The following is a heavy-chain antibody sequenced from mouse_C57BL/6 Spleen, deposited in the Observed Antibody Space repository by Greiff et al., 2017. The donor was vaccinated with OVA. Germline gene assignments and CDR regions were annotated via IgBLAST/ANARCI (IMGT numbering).Heavy chain of an antibody. CDR3: ARLGTQATIFDY. CDR2: INPNNGGT. J-gene: IGHJ2*01. D-gene: IGHD3-2*02. V-gene: IGHV1-26*01. CDR1: GYTFTDYY. Sequence: VQLQQSGPELVKPGASVKISCKASGYTFTDYYMNWVKQSHGKSLEWIGDINPNNGGTSYNQKFKGKATLTVDKSSSTAYMELRSLTSEDSAVYYCARLGTQATIFDYWGQGTTLTVSS.